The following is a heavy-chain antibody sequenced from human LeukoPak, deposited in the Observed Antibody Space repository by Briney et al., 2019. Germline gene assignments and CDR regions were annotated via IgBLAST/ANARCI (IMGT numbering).Heavy chain of an antibody. CDR3: AKALSSRDGYNPHY. J-gene: IGHJ4*02. D-gene: IGHD5-24*01. V-gene: IGHV3-30*18. CDR2: ISYDGSNK. Sequence: GGSLRLSCAASGFTFSSYGMHWVRQAPGKGLEWVAVISYDGSNKCYADSVKGRFTISRDNSKNTLYLQMNSLRAEDTAVYYCAKALSSRDGYNPHYWGQGTLVTVSS. CDR1: GFTFSSYG.